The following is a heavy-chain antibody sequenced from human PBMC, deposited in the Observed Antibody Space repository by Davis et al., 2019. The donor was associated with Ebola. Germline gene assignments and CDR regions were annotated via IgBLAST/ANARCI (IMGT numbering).Heavy chain of an antibody. V-gene: IGHV3-30*03. J-gene: IGHJ4*02. CDR1: GFTFSSYW. CDR2: ISFDGSNK. D-gene: IGHD1-26*01. Sequence: GESLQISCAASGFTFSSYWMTWVRQAPGKGLEWVAVISFDGSNKYRADPFVGRFTISRDNSKNLVYLQMSSLRPEDTAVYYCARGTSSVIVVQPDYWGQGTIVTVSS. CDR3: ARGTSSVIVVQPDY.